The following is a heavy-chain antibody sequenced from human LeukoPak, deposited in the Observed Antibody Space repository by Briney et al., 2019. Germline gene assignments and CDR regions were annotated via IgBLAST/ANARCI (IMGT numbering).Heavy chain of an antibody. Sequence: ASVKVSCKASGYTFTGYYMHWVRQAPGQGLEWMGRINPNSGGTNYAQKFQGRVTMTRDTSISTAYMELSRLRSDDTAVYYCARGKPIAYYYDSSGQRGDYWAQGTLATVSS. D-gene: IGHD3-22*01. V-gene: IGHV1-2*06. CDR2: INPNSGGT. CDR3: ARGKPIAYYYDSSGQRGDY. CDR1: GYTFTGYY. J-gene: IGHJ4*02.